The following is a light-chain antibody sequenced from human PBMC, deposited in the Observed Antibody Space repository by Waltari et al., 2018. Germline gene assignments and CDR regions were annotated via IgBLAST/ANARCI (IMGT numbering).Light chain of an antibody. V-gene: IGLV1-44*01. CDR1: PSNIESNP. CDR2: SNN. J-gene: IGLJ1*01. CDR3: ASWDDRLNGFV. Sequence: QSVLTQPPSASGTPGQRITVSCSGSPSNIESNPVTWYQQLPGRAPKLLLYSNNERPSGVSDRFSGSKSGMSASLAISGLQSEDEADYYCASWDDRLNGFVFGTGTKVTV.